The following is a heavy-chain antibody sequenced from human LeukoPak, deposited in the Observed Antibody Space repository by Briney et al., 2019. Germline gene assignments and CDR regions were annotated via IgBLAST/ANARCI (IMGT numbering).Heavy chain of an antibody. CDR3: AKGSPDYGDYWY. CDR2: IIPIFGTA. V-gene: IGHV1-69*13. J-gene: IGHJ4*02. CDR1: GGTFSSYA. Sequence: SVKVSCKASGGTFSSYAISWVRQAPGQGLEWMGGIIPIFGTANYAQKFQGRVTITADESTSTAYMELSSLRSEDTAVYYCAKGSPDYGDYWYWGQGTLVTVSS. D-gene: IGHD4-17*01.